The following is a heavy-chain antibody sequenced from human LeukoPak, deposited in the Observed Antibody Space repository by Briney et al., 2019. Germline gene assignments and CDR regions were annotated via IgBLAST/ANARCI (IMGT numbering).Heavy chain of an antibody. CDR2: ISGSGGST. D-gene: IGHD6-13*01. CDR3: AKGSSNWLDHYYFDF. J-gene: IGHJ4*02. CDR1: GFTFSSYA. Sequence: QSGRSLRLSCAASGFTFSSYAMSWVRQAPGKGLEWVSAISGSGGSTYYADSVKGRFTISRDNSKNTLYLQMNSLRVEDTAVYYCAKGSSNWLDHYYFDFWGQGTLVTVSS. V-gene: IGHV3-23*01.